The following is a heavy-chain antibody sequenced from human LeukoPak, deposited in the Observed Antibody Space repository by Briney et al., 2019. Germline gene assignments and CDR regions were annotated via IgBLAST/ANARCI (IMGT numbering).Heavy chain of an antibody. CDR1: GGSISSYY. Sequence: PSETLSLTCTVPGGSISSYYWSWIRQPPGKGLEWIGYIYYSGSTNYNPSLKSRVTISVDTSKNQFSLKLSSVTAADTAVYYCARVLAAAETDNWFDPWGQGTLVTVSS. V-gene: IGHV4-59*01. CDR2: IYYSGST. J-gene: IGHJ5*02. D-gene: IGHD6-13*01. CDR3: ARVLAAAETDNWFDP.